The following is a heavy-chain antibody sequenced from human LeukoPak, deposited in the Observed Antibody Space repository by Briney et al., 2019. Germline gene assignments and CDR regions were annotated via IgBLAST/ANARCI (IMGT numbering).Heavy chain of an antibody. V-gene: IGHV3-30*02. D-gene: IGHD5-18*01. Sequence: GGSLRLSCAASGFTSSSYGMHWVRQAPGKGLEWVAFIRYDGSNKYYADSVKGRFTISRDNSKNTLYLQMNSLRAEDTAVYYRAKGSGYSYGSYDYWGQGTLVTVSS. CDR1: GFTSSSYG. J-gene: IGHJ4*02. CDR3: AKGSGYSYGSYDY. CDR2: IRYDGSNK.